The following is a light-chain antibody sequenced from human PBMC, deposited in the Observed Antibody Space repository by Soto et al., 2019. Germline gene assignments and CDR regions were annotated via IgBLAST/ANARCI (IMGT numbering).Light chain of an antibody. Sequence: EIVMTQSPATLSVSPGERATLSCRASQSVGSNLAWYQQKPGQAPRLLINSASSRAAGIPARFSGSGSGTDFTLTISRLEPEDFAVYYCQQYVSSPWAFGQGTKVDIK. V-gene: IGKV3-20*01. CDR2: SAS. J-gene: IGKJ1*01. CDR1: QSVGSN. CDR3: QQYVSSPWA.